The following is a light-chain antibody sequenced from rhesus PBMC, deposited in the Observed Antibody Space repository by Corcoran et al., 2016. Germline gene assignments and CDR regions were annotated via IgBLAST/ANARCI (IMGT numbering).Light chain of an antibody. V-gene: IGKV1-32*01. CDR1: QAISDS. Sequence: IQMTQSPSSLSASVGDRVTITCRSSQAISDSLTWFQQKPGIAPNLLIYYAKRLESGVPSRFSGIGSGTDFTLTISSLQPEDFATYYCQQYHSLPLTFGGGTKVDIK. CDR2: YAK. CDR3: QQYHSLPLT. J-gene: IGKJ4*01.